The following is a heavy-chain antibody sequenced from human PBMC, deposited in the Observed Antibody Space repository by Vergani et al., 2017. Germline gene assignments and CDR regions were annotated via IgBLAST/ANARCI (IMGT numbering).Heavy chain of an antibody. Sequence: DVDLVESGGGFVQPGGSRRLSCAASGFTFSRHWMHWVRQAPGKGLVWVSRVKSDGSITNYADSVKGRFTISRDNAKNTLYLEMNSLRGDDTAIYYCVRARCSGPCFMSNWFDSWGQGTLVTVSS. D-gene: IGHD5-12*01. J-gene: IGHJ5*01. V-gene: IGHV3-74*01. CDR2: VKSDGSIT. CDR1: GFTFSRHW. CDR3: VRARCSGPCFMSNWFDS.